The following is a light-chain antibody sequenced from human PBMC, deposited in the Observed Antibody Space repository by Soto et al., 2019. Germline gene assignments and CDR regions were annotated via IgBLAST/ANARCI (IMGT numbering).Light chain of an antibody. CDR1: NSNIGDNS. CDR2: SDN. Sequence: QSVLTQPPSASGTPGQAFTISCSGSNSNIGDNSVNWYQQLPGTAPKLLIYSDNRRPSGVPDRFSGSKSGTSASLAISGLQSEDEAEYYCAAWDDSLNGVLFGGGTKVTVL. CDR3: AAWDDSLNGVL. V-gene: IGLV1-44*01. J-gene: IGLJ3*02.